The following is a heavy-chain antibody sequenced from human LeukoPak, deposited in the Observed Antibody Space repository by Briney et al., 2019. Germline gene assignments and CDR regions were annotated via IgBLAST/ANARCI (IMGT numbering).Heavy chain of an antibody. Sequence: GGSLRLSCAASGFTFSSYSMNWVRQAPGKGLEWVSSISSSSSYIYYADSVKGRFTISRDNAKNSLYLQMNSLRAEDTAVYYCARNIVVVPAGVGPWGQGTLVTVPS. CDR2: ISSSSSYI. CDR3: ARNIVVVPAGVGP. CDR1: GFTFSSYS. J-gene: IGHJ5*02. D-gene: IGHD2-2*01. V-gene: IGHV3-21*01.